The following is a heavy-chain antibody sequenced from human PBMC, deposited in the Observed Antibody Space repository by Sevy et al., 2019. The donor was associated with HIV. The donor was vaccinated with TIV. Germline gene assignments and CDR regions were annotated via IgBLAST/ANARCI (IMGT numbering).Heavy chain of an antibody. CDR2: IGGDKKKS. D-gene: IGHD5-12*01. Sequence: GGSLRLSCGASGFKFDDHTMHWVRQAPGKGLQWVSFIGGDKKKSSYASSVQGRFSIPRDKRRNTLYLQMHSLRIEDTGLYFCAKDVGGFSGFDYWGQGTLVTVSS. V-gene: IGHV3-43*01. CDR3: AKDVGGFSGFDY. CDR1: GFKFDDHT. J-gene: IGHJ4*02.